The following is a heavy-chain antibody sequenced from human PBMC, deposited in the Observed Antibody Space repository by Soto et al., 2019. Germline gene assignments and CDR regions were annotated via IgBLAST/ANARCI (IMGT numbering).Heavy chain of an antibody. CDR2: ISAYNGNT. J-gene: IGHJ4*02. D-gene: IGHD3-3*01. CDR3: ATANYDFWSGYQSHFDY. V-gene: IGHV1-18*01. Sequence: ASVKGSCKASGYTFTSYGISWVRQAPGQGLEWMGWISAYNGNTNYAQKLQGRVTMTTDTSTSTAYMELRSLRSDDTAVYYCATANYDFWSGYQSHFDYWGQGTLVTVSS. CDR1: GYTFTSYG.